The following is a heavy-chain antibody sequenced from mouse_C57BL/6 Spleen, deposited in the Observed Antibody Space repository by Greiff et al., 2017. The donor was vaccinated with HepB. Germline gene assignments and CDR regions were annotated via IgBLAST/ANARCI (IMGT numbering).Heavy chain of an antibody. CDR3: ARDPLDYAMDY. V-gene: IGHV3-6*01. Sequence: DVQLQEPGPGLVNPSPSLSLPCSVPAYSITSGYYCNWIRQFPGTKLEWMGYISYDGSNNYNPSLKNRISVTRDTSKNQLFLKLNTVTTEDTATYYCARDPLDYAMDYWGQGTSVTVSS. CDR1: AYSITSGYY. CDR2: ISYDGSN. J-gene: IGHJ4*01.